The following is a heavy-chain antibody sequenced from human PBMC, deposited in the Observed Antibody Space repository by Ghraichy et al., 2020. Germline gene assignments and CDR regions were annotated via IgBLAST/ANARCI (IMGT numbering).Heavy chain of an antibody. CDR3: AKDRDGYNPQYFDY. Sequence: GGSLRLSCAASGFTFSSYGMHWVRQAPGKGLEWVAFIRYDGSTKNYADSVKGRFTISRDSSKNTLYVQMNSLRAEDTAVYYCAKDRDGYNPQYFDYWGQGTLVTVSS. J-gene: IGHJ4*02. CDR1: GFTFSSYG. D-gene: IGHD5-24*01. CDR2: IRYDGSTK. V-gene: IGHV3-30*02.